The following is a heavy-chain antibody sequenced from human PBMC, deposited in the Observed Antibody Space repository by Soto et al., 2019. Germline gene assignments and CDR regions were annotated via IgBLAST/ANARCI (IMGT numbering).Heavy chain of an antibody. CDR3: GRNVLAVTEDAVDV. D-gene: IGHD4-4*01. V-gene: IGHV3-21*01. Sequence: EEQLVESGGGLVKPGGSLRLSCVASGFSLSSYTMSWVRQAPGKGLEWVSSIGISIGYIYYAESVTGRFTISRDNAQNSLFLEMNSLRAEDTALYFCGRNVLAVTEDAVDVLGQGTMVTVSS. J-gene: IGHJ3*01. CDR1: GFSLSSYT. CDR2: IGISIGYI.